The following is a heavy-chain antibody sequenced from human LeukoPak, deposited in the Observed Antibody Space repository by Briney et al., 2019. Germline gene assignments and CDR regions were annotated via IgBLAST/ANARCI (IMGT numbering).Heavy chain of an antibody. CDR1: GGTFSSYA. V-gene: IGHV1-69*05. Sequence: ASVKVSCKASGGTFSSYAISWVRQAPGQGLEWMGRIIPIFGTANYAQKFQGRVTITTDESTSTAYMELSSLRSEDTAVYYCTRLYDISNSWFDPRGQGTLVTVSS. CDR2: IIPIFGTA. J-gene: IGHJ5*02. D-gene: IGHD3-9*01. CDR3: TRLYDISNSWFDP.